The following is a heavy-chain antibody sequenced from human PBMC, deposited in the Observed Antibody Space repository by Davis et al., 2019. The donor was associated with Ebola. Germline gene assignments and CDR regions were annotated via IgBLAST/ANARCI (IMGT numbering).Heavy chain of an antibody. D-gene: IGHD4-17*01. Sequence: GESLKISCAASGFTFSSYSINWVRQAPGKGLEWVSSISSSSSYIYYADSVKGRFTISRDNAKNSLYLQMNSLRAEDTAVYYCARERAVTFFDYWGQGTLVTVSS. V-gene: IGHV3-21*01. J-gene: IGHJ4*02. CDR3: ARERAVTFFDY. CDR1: GFTFSSYS. CDR2: ISSSSSYI.